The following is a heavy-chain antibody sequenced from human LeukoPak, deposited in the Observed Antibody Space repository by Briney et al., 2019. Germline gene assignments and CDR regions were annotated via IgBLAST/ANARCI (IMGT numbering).Heavy chain of an antibody. CDR3: ARGRAAAVDFDL. D-gene: IGHD6-13*01. Sequence: ASVKVSCKASGYTFGSYSINWVRQAPGQGLAWLGWVNTHNGDTKYTQKFRGRVTLTTDSSTSTAYMELTSLRSDDTAIYYCARGRAAAVDFDLWGQGTPVTVSS. CDR2: VNTHNGDT. V-gene: IGHV1-18*01. CDR1: GYTFGSYS. J-gene: IGHJ4*02.